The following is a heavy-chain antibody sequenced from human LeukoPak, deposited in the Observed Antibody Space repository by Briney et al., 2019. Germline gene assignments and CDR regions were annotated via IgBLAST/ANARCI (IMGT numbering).Heavy chain of an antibody. D-gene: IGHD2-15*01. CDR3: ARDLSGGSCFDI. V-gene: IGHV4-59*01. CDR1: GGSISSYY. J-gene: IGHJ3*02. CDR2: IYYSGST. Sequence: SETLSLTCTVSGGSISSYYWSWIRQPPGKGLEWIGYIYYSGSTNYNPSLESRVTISVDTSKNQFSLKLSSVTAADTAVYYCARDLSGGSCFDIWGQGTMVTVSS.